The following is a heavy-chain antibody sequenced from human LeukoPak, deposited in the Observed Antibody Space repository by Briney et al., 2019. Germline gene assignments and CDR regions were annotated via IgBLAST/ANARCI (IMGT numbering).Heavy chain of an antibody. D-gene: IGHD2-15*01. Sequence: SETLSLTRAVYGGSFSGDYWGWIREPPGKGLEWIGEINLSGSTNYNPSLKSRVTISVDTSKNQFSLKLSSVTAADTAVYYCARRGKSRIVVVVAATRHYNWFDPWGQGTLVTVSS. CDR1: GGSFSGDY. CDR2: INLSGST. CDR3: ARRGKSRIVVVVAATRHYNWFDP. V-gene: IGHV4-34*01. J-gene: IGHJ5*02.